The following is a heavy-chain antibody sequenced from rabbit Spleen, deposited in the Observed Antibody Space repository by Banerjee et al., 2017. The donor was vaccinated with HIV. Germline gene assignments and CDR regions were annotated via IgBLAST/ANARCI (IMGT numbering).Heavy chain of an antibody. CDR1: GFTINGNYW. CDR3: ARDTSSSFSSYGMDL. V-gene: IGHV1S45*01. D-gene: IGHD1-1*01. CDR2: IGGGSGRT. J-gene: IGHJ6*01. Sequence: QEQLEESGGDLVKPEGSLTLTCTASGFTINGNYWICWVRQAPGKGLEWIACIGGGSGRTYYASWAKGRFTISKTSSTTVTLQMASLTAADTATYFCARDTSSSFSSYGMDLWGPGTLVTLS.